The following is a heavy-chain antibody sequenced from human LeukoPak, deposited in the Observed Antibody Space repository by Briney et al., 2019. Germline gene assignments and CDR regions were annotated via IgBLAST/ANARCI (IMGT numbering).Heavy chain of an antibody. V-gene: IGHV4-34*01. CDR2: INHSGST. CDR1: GGSFSGYY. J-gene: IGHJ6*02. Sequence: SETLSLTCAVYGGSFSGYYWSWIRQPPGKGLEWIGEINHSGSTNYNPSLKSRVTISVDTSKSQFSLKLSSVTAADTAVYYCARAVTVADYYYYYGMDVWGQGTTVTVSS. CDR3: ARAVTVADYYYYYGMDV. D-gene: IGHD4-23*01.